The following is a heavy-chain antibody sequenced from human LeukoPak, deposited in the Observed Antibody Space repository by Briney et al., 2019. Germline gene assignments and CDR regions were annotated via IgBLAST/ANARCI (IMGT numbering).Heavy chain of an antibody. D-gene: IGHD6-13*01. CDR1: GGSISSSSYY. V-gene: IGHV4-39*01. Sequence: SETLSLTCTVSGGSISSSSYYWGWIRQPPGKGLEWIGSIYYTGTTYYNPSLKSRVAISEDTSKNQYSLKLSSVTAADTAVYYCARGYSSSWYNWFDPWGQGTLVTVSS. CDR2: IYYTGTT. J-gene: IGHJ5*02. CDR3: ARGYSSSWYNWFDP.